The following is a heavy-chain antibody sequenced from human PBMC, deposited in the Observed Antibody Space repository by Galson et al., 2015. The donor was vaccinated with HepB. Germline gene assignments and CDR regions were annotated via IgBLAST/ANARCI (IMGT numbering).Heavy chain of an antibody. V-gene: IGHV1-18*04. J-gene: IGHJ6*02. Sequence: SVKVSCKASGYTFTSYGISWVRQAPGQGLEWMGWISAYNGNTNYAQKLQGRVTMTTDTSTSTAYMELRSLRSDDTAVYYCARDRATIRGEDYYYYGMDVWGQGTTVTVSS. CDR3: ARDRATIRGEDYYYYGMDV. CDR2: ISAYNGNT. D-gene: IGHD5-24*01. CDR1: GYTFTSYG.